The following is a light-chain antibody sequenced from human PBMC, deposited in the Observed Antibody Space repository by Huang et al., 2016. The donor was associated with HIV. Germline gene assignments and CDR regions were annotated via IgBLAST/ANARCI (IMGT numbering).Light chain of an antibody. CDR3: MQALQTPRT. V-gene: IGKV2-28*01. CDR1: QTLLHSKGYNY. Sequence: DIVMTQSPLSLPVTPGEPASISCRSSQTLLHSKGYNYLDWYLQRPGQLPQLLIYLGSNRAPGVPDRFSGSGSGTDFTLKISRVEAEDVGVYYCMQALQTPRTFGQGTKVEIK. J-gene: IGKJ1*01. CDR2: LGS.